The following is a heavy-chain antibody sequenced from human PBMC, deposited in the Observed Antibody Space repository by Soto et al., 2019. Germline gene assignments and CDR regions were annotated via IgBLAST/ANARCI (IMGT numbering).Heavy chain of an antibody. J-gene: IGHJ4*02. V-gene: IGHV3-23*01. Sequence: HPGGSLRLSCAASGFTSNNYAMSWVRQAPGKGLEWVSGISGSGGNTYCADSVKGRFTISRDSSKNTVFLQMISLRAEDTAIYYCAGGGGRMFYFAYWGQGTLVTVSS. D-gene: IGHD2-15*01. CDR3: AGGGGRMFYFAY. CDR2: ISGSGGNT. CDR1: GFTSNNYA.